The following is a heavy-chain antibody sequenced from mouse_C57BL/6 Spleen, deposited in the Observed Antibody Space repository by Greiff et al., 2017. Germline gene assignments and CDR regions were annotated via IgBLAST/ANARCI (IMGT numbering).Heavy chain of an antibody. D-gene: IGHD2-2*01. CDR1: GYTFTEYT. CDR2: FYPGSGSI. CDR3: ARHEGGYEGVDYAMDY. Sequence: VKLQESGAELVKPGASVKLSCKASGYTFTEYTIHWVKQRSGQGLEWIGWFYPGSGSIKYNEKFKDKATLTADKSSSTVYMELSRLTSEDSAVYFCARHEGGYEGVDYAMDYWGQGTSVTVSS. J-gene: IGHJ4*01. V-gene: IGHV1-62-2*01.